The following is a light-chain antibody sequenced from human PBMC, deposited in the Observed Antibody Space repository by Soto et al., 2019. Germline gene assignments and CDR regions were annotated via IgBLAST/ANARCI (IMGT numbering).Light chain of an antibody. Sequence: QAVVTQPPSASGTPGQRVTVSCSGSSSNVGSNTINWYQQLPGKAPRLLIYSNDQRPSGVPDRFSGSKSGTSASLAISGLQSEDEGDYYCAAWDDSLIGYVFGAGTKLTVL. V-gene: IGLV1-44*01. CDR3: AAWDDSLIGYV. CDR2: SND. CDR1: SSNVGSNT. J-gene: IGLJ1*01.